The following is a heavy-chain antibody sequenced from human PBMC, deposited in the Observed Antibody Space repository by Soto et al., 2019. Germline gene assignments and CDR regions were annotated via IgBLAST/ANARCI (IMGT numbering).Heavy chain of an antibody. CDR3: ARGRRARTFSSSTTGYFDY. Sequence: SETLSLTCAVYGGSFSGYYWSWIRQPPGKGLEWIGEINHSGSTNYNPSLKSRVTISVDTSKNQFSLKLSSVTAADTAVYYCARGRRARTFSSSTTGYFDYWGQGTLVTVSS. CDR1: GGSFSGYY. V-gene: IGHV4-34*01. D-gene: IGHD6-13*01. CDR2: INHSGST. J-gene: IGHJ4*02.